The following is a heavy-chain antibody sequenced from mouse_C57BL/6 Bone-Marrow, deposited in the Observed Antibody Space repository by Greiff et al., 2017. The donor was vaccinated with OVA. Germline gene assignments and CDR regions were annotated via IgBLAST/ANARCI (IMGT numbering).Heavy chain of an antibody. V-gene: IGHV5-4*01. J-gene: IGHJ3*01. CDR2: ISDGGSYT. Sequence: EVQLVESGGGLVKPGGSLKLSCAASGFTFSSYAMSWVRQTPEKRLEWVATISDGGSYTYYPDNVKGRFTISRDNAKNNLYLQMSHLKSEDTAMYYCARGPFAYWGQGTLVTVSA. CDR1: GFTFSSYA. CDR3: ARGPFAY.